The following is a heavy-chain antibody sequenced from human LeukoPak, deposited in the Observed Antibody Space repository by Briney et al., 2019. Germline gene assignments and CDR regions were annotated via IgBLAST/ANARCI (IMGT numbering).Heavy chain of an antibody. CDR1: GFTFDDYA. CDR3: AKGDRRYSYGYYYYYGMDV. D-gene: IGHD5-18*01. V-gene: IGHV3-9*01. CDR2: ISWNSGSI. Sequence: GGSLRLSCAASGFTFDDYAMRWVRQAPGKGLEWVSGISWNSGSIGYADSVKGRFTISRDNAKNSLYLQMNSLRAEDTALYYCAKGDRRYSYGYYYYYGMDVWGQGTTVTVS. J-gene: IGHJ6*02.